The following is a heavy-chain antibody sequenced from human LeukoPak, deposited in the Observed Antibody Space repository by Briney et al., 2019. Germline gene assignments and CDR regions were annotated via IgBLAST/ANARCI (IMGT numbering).Heavy chain of an antibody. Sequence: GGSLRLSCAASGFTFSSYNMNWVRQAPGEGLEWVSSISTSSTYISYADSVKGRFTISRDNAKSSLYVQMNSLRAEATAVYYCARDLGASYSFDYWGQGTLVTVSS. CDR1: GFTFSSYN. CDR2: ISTSSTYI. CDR3: ARDLGASYSFDY. J-gene: IGHJ4*02. V-gene: IGHV3-21*01. D-gene: IGHD1-26*01.